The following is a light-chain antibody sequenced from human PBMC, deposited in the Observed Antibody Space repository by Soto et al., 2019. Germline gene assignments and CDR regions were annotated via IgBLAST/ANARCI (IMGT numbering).Light chain of an antibody. Sequence: QSVLAQPPSASGSPGQSVTISCTGSGSDFGLYNFVSWYQQHPGKAPKLMIFGVTERPSGVPDRFSGSKSGNTASLTVSGLQADDEAVYYCYSYAGRNILVFGGGTKLTVL. J-gene: IGLJ3*02. V-gene: IGLV2-8*01. CDR1: GSDFGLYNF. CDR2: GVT. CDR3: YSYAGRNILV.